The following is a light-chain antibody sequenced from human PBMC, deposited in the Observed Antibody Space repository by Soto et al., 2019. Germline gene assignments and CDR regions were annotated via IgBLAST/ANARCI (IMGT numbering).Light chain of an antibody. CDR3: QQRSNWPT. Sequence: EIVLTHSPATLSLSPGEXATLSCRASQSVSSYLAWYQQKPGPAPRILIYDASNRATGIPARFSGSGSGTDFTLTISSLEPEDFAVYYCQQRSNWPTFGQGTKVDIK. CDR2: DAS. V-gene: IGKV3-11*01. CDR1: QSVSSY. J-gene: IGKJ1*01.